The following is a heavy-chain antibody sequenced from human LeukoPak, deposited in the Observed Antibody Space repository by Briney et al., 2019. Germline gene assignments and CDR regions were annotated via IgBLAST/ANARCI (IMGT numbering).Heavy chain of an antibody. CDR2: INPNSGGT. J-gene: IGHJ4*02. CDR1: GYTFTGYY. D-gene: IGHD6-6*01. V-gene: IGHV1-2*04. Sequence: ASVKVSCKASGYTFTGYYMHWVRQAPGQGLEWMGWINPNSGGTNYAQKFQGWVTMTRDTSISTAYMELSSLRSEDTAVYYCARGSSSSPSCWGQGTLVTVSS. CDR3: ARGSSSSPSC.